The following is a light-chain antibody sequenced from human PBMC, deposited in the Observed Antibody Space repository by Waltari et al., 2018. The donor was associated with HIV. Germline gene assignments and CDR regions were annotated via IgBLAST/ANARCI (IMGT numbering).Light chain of an antibody. V-gene: IGLV1-44*01. CDR3: AAWDDSLNALV. CDR1: SSNIGSNT. CDR2: SNS. J-gene: IGLJ2*01. Sequence: QSVLTQPPSASGTPGQRVTIPCSGSSSNIGSNTVNWYQQLPGTAPKLLIFSNSQRPSGVPDRFSGSKSGTSASLAISGLQSEDEADYYCAAWDDSLNALVFGGGTKLTVL.